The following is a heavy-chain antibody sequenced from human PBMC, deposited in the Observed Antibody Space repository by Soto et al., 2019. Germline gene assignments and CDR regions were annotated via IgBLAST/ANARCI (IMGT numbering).Heavy chain of an antibody. Sequence: GSLRLSCAASGFTFSSYAMSWVRQAPGKGLEWVSAISGSGGSTYYADSVKGRFTISRDNSKNTLYLQMNSLRAEDTAVYYCAKDLRRYCSSTSCWDLYYYYGVDVWGQGTTVTVSS. CDR3: AKDLRRYCSSTSCWDLYYYYGVDV. CDR2: ISGSGGST. J-gene: IGHJ6*02. V-gene: IGHV3-23*01. D-gene: IGHD2-2*01. CDR1: GFTFSSYA.